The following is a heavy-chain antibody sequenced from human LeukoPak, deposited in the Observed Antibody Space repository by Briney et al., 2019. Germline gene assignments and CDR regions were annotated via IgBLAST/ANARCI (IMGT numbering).Heavy chain of an antibody. CDR3: ALSAEKQLVYFDF. CDR1: GDTFSNYD. D-gene: IGHD6-13*01. Sequence: ASVKVSCKASGDTFSNYDVTWVRQAPGQGLEWMGRIIPVFDTAKYAQNFQGRVTMTTDKSSSTAYMELYSLRSEDTAVYYCALSAEKQLVYFDFWGQGTLGTVSS. CDR2: IIPVFDTA. J-gene: IGHJ4*02. V-gene: IGHV1-69*05.